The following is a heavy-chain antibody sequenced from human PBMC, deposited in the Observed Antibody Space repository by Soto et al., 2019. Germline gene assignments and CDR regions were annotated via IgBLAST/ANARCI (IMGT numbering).Heavy chain of an antibody. Sequence: TSETLSLTCTVSGGSVSSVNYYWSWIRQPPGKGLEWIGYFYYTGSTNYNPSLKSRVTISIDASKNQFSLRLSSVTAADTAVYYCAGGRNVVVVAANPHFDYWGQGTPVTVSS. J-gene: IGHJ4*02. CDR1: GGSVSSVNYY. CDR3: AGGRNVVVVAANPHFDY. V-gene: IGHV4-61*01. CDR2: FYYTGST. D-gene: IGHD2-15*01.